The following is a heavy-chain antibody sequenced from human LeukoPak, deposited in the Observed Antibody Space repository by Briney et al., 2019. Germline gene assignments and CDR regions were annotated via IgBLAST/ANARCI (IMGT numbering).Heavy chain of an antibody. CDR3: AREQQLVLGWFDP. CDR2: INPNSGGT. J-gene: IGHJ5*02. V-gene: IGHV1-2*02. Sequence: PWASVKVSCTASGYTFTGYYMHWVRQAPGQGLEWMGWINPNSGGTNYAQKFQGRVTMTRDTSISTAYMGLSRLRSDDTAVYYCAREQQLVLGWFDPWGQGTLVTVSS. CDR1: GYTFTGYY. D-gene: IGHD6-13*01.